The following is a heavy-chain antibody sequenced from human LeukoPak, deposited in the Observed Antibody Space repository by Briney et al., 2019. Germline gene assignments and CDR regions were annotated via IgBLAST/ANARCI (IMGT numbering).Heavy chain of an antibody. D-gene: IGHD6-19*01. V-gene: IGHV4-39*01. CDR2: IYYSGST. J-gene: IGHJ3*02. CDR1: GFTFSSYA. CDR3: ARQKGPYSSGWFYAFDI. Sequence: GSLRLSCAASGFTFSSYAMSWVRQAPGKGLEWIGSIYYSGSTYYNPSLKSRVTISVDTSKNQFSLKLSSVTAADTAVYYCARQKGPYSSGWFYAFDIWGQGTMVTVSS.